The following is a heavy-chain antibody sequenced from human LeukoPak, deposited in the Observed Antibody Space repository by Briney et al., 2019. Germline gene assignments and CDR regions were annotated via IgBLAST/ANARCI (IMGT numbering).Heavy chain of an antibody. J-gene: IGHJ4*02. V-gene: IGHV4-30-4*01. D-gene: IGHD2-2*01. Sequence: PSETLSLTCGVSGGSISSGDYYWSWIRQPPGKGLEWVGYIYYSGSTYYNPSLKSRVTISVDTSKNQFSLKLSSVTAADTAVYYCATEAPAARDYWGQGTLVTVSS. CDR3: ATEAPAARDY. CDR2: IYYSGST. CDR1: GGSISSGDYY.